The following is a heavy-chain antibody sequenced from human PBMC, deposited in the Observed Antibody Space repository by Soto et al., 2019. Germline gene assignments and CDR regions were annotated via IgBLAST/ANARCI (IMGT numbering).Heavy chain of an antibody. V-gene: IGHV4-31*03. CDR1: GGSISSGNYY. D-gene: IGHD7-27*01. CDR2: IYYSGTT. Sequence: QVQLQESGPGLVKPSQTLSLTCTVSGGSISSGNYYWSWIRQHPGKGLEWIGFIYYSGTTYYNPSLNSRITISVDTSKNQFSLKLSSVTAADTAVYYCARDPYSDNWGYFDYWGPGTLVTVSS. CDR3: ARDPYSDNWGYFDY. J-gene: IGHJ4*02.